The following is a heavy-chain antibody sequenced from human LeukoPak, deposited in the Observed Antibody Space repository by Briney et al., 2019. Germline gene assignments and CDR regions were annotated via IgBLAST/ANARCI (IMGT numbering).Heavy chain of an antibody. Sequence: GGSLSLSCAASVFPFSSYWMSRVRQAPGKGLEGVANIKQDGREKLYVDSVKGRFTISRDNAKNSLYLQMNSLRAEDTAVYYCARDDSSELYCTNGVCSPVAFDYWGQGTLVTVSS. D-gene: IGHD2-8*01. CDR2: IKQDGREK. J-gene: IGHJ4*02. CDR1: VFPFSSYW. CDR3: ARDDSSELYCTNGVCSPVAFDY. V-gene: IGHV3-7*01.